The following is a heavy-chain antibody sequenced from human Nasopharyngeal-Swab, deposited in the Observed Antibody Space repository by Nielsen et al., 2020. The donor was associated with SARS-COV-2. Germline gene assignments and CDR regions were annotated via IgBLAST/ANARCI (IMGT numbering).Heavy chain of an antibody. V-gene: IGHV3-74*01. CDR3: ARRLVWFGEAHYYYYGMDV. J-gene: IGHJ6*02. CDR1: GFSFRSYW. D-gene: IGHD3-10*01. CDR2: INSDGTTT. Sequence: GGSLRLSCAASGFSFRSYWMHWVRQAPGKGLVWVSCINSDGTTTRYADSVKGRFTVSRDNAKNTLYLEMNSLRADDTAVYYCARRLVWFGEAHYYYYGMDVRGQGTTVTVSS.